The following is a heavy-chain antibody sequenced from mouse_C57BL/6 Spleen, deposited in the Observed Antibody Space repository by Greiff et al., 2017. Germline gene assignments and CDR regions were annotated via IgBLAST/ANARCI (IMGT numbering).Heavy chain of an antibody. D-gene: IGHD1-2*01. CDR2: IDPSDSYT. CDR1: GYTFTSYW. J-gene: IGHJ1*03. Sequence: QVQLKQPGAELVKPGASVKLSCKASGYTFTSYWMQWVKQRPGQGLEWIGEIDPSDSYTNYNQKFKGKATLTVDTSSSTAYMQLSSLTSEDSAVYYCARTGVTTVTDVWGTGTTVTVSS. V-gene: IGHV1-50*01. CDR3: ARTGVTTVTDV.